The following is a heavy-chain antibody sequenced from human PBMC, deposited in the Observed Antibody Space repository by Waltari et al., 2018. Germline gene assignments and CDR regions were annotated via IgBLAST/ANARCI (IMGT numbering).Heavy chain of an antibody. V-gene: IGHV1-8*01. Sequence: QVQLVQSGAEVKEPGASVKVSCTASGYAFSTYDINGVRQAAGQGLEWMGWMNPNSGNTGYAPKFQGRVTMTRDTSISTAYMELSSLRSDDTAVYYCARGSRLASGTFFPTATDNWAQGTPVTVSS. D-gene: IGHD3-10*01. CDR2: MNPNSGNT. CDR1: GYAFSTYD. J-gene: IGHJ4*02. CDR3: ARGSRLASGTFFPTATDN.